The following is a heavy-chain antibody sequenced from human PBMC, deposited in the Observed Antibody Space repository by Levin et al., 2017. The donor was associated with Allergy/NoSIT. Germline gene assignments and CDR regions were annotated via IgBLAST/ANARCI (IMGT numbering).Heavy chain of an antibody. Sequence: GGSLRLSCAASGFTFSSYVMTWVRQAPGKGLELVSRISDSGGYTYYADSVKGRFTMSRDNSKNTLYLQMNILRAEDTALYYCAKGQQWLVRGTWYFDLWGRGTLVTVSA. D-gene: IGHD6-19*01. J-gene: IGHJ2*01. V-gene: IGHV3-23*01. CDR1: GFTFSSYV. CDR2: ISDSGGYT. CDR3: AKGQQWLVRGTWYFDL.